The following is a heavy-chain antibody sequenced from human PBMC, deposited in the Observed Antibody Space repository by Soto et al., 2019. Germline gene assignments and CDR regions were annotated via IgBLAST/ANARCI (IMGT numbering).Heavy chain of an antibody. CDR3: AKEEYYYDSSGYYTAAFDI. J-gene: IGHJ3*02. CDR1: GFTFSSYG. CDR2: ISYDGSNK. Sequence: QVQLVESGGGVVQPGRSLRLSCAASGFTFSSYGMHWVRQAPGKGLEWVAVISYDGSNKYYADSVKGRFTISRDNSKNRLXXQMNSLRAEDTAVHYCAKEEYYYDSSGYYTAAFDIWGQGTMVTVSS. D-gene: IGHD3-22*01. V-gene: IGHV3-30*18.